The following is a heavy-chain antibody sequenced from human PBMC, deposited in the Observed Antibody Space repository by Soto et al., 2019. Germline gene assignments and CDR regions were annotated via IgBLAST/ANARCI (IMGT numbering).Heavy chain of an antibody. CDR2: IWYDGSNK. J-gene: IGHJ2*01. CDR1: GFTFSSYG. D-gene: IGHD6-19*01. V-gene: IGHV3-33*01. CDR3: ARIDYSSGWSASGYFDL. Sequence: QVQLVESGGGVVQPGRSLRLSCAASGFTFSSYGMHWVRQAPGKGLEWVAVIWYDGSNKYYADSVKGRFTISRDNSKNTLYLQMNSLSAEDTAVYYCARIDYSSGWSASGYFDLWGRGTLVTVSS.